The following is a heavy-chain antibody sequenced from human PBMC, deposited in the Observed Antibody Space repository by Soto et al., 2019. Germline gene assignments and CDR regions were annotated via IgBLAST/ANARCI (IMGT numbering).Heavy chain of an antibody. Sequence: SETLSLTCTVSGGSISGGDYYWSWIRQPAGKGLEWIGRIYTSGSTNYNPSLKSRVTMSVDTSKNQFSLKLSSVTAADTAVYYCARDGSYYGIDYWGQGTLVTVSS. V-gene: IGHV4-61*02. CDR2: IYTSGST. J-gene: IGHJ4*02. CDR3: ARDGSYYGIDY. D-gene: IGHD1-26*01. CDR1: GGSISGGDYY.